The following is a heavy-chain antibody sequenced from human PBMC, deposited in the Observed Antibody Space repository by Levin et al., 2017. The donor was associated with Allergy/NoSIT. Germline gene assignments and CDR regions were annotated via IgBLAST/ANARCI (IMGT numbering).Heavy chain of an antibody. Sequence: LSLTCAASGFTFSSYGMHWFRQAPGKGLEWLAVIWDDGYKKYYADSLKGRFTISRDNSKTTLYLQMNSLRAADTAVYYCARVLRFYYYYYMDVWGKGTTVTVSS. CDR1: GFTFSSYG. CDR2: IWDDGYKK. J-gene: IGHJ6*03. D-gene: IGHD5-12*01. V-gene: IGHV3-33*01. CDR3: ARVLRFYYYYYMDV.